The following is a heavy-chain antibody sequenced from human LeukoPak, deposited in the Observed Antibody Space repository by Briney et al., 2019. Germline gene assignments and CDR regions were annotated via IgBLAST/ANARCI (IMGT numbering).Heavy chain of an antibody. CDR2: IYHSGTA. CDR1: GGSITSGGFY. CDR3: ARDGDYQASGSVFFDF. V-gene: IGHV4-31*03. J-gene: IGHJ4*02. D-gene: IGHD3-10*01. Sequence: SQTLSLTCTVSGGSITSGGFYWSWIRQPPGQGLDWFGYIYHSGTAYYNPSLKSRLSMSIDTSENRFSLHLNSVTAADTAVYYCARDGDYQASGSVFFDFWGQGILVTVSS.